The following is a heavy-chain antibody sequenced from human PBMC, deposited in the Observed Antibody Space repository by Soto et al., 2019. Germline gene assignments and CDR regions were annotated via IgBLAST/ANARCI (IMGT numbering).Heavy chain of an antibody. V-gene: IGHV1-69*13. CDR2: IIPIFGTA. Sequence: SVKVSCKASGGTFSSYAISWVRQAPGQGLEWMGGIIPIFGTANYAQKFQGRVTITADESTSTAYMELSSLRSEDTAVYYCASPRCGWSKIEGYYFDCWGQRTLVPVCS. CDR1: GGTFSSYA. D-gene: IGHD3-3*01. J-gene: IGHJ4*02. CDR3: ASPRCGWSKIEGYYFDC.